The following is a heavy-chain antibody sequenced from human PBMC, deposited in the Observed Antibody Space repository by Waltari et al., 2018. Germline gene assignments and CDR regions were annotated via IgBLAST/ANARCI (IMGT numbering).Heavy chain of an antibody. CDR2: IYYSGST. D-gene: IGHD2-21*01. V-gene: IGHV4-39*01. CDR1: GGSISSSSYY. CDR3: ARASIFHQENWFDP. Sequence: QLQLQESGPGLVKPSETLSLTYTVSGGSISSSSYYWGWVRQPPGKGLEWIGSIYYSGSTYYNPSLKSRVTISVDTSKNQFSLKLSSVTAADTAVYYCARASIFHQENWFDPWGQGTLVTVSS. J-gene: IGHJ5*02.